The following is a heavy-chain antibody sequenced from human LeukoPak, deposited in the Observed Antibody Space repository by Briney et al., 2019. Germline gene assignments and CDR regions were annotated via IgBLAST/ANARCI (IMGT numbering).Heavy chain of an antibody. CDR3: ARGTGIAAAVTSLLQY. Sequence: ASVTVSCKASGYSFTSYYMHWVRQAPGQGLEWMGVINPSGGTTSYAQKFQGGVTMTRDTSTSTVHMELSSLRSEDTAVYYCARGTGIAAAVTSLLQYWGQGTLVTVSS. J-gene: IGHJ1*01. CDR2: INPSGGTT. V-gene: IGHV1-46*01. CDR1: GYSFTSYY. D-gene: IGHD6-13*01.